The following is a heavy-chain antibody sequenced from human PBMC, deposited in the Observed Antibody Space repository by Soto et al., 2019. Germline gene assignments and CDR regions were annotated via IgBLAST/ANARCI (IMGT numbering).Heavy chain of an antibody. CDR1: GFTFSDYY. CDR3: ARVAEPVVPASMTWIQLWDYFDY. V-gene: IGHV3-11*01. J-gene: IGHJ4*02. Sequence: GGSLRLSCAASGFTFSDYYMSWIRQAPGKGLEWVSYMSSSGSTLYYADSVKGRFTISRDNANTSLYLQMNSLRAEDTAVYYCARVAEPVVPASMTWIQLWDYFDYWGQGTLVTVSS. CDR2: MSSSGSTL. D-gene: IGHD5-18*01.